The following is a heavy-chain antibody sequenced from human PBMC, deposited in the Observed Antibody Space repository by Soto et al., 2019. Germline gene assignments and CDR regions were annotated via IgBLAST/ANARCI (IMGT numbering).Heavy chain of an antibody. V-gene: IGHV3-23*01. CDR2: ISGSDGST. D-gene: IGHD3-10*01. CDR1: GFTFSSYA. Sequence: GGSLRLSCAASGFTFSSYAMSWVRQAPGKGLECVSVISGSDGSTYYADSVKGRFTISRDNSKNTLYLQMNSLRAEDTAVYFCAKRGCGELPYTGYWGQGTLVTVSS. CDR3: AKRGCGELPYTGY. J-gene: IGHJ4*02.